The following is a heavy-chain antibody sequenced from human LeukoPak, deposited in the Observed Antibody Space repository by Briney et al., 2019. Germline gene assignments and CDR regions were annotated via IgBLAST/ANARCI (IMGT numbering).Heavy chain of an antibody. CDR2: IYCNGST. J-gene: IGHJ4*02. CDR3: ATSYTTSSALGN. CDR1: GGSISTYY. V-gene: IGHV4-59*08. Sequence: SETLSLTCTVSGGSISTYYWSWIRQPPGKGLEWIGYIYCNGSTNYNPSLKSRVTISVDTSKNQFSLKLSSVTAADTAVYYCATSYTTSSALGNWGQGTLVTVSS. D-gene: IGHD6-6*01.